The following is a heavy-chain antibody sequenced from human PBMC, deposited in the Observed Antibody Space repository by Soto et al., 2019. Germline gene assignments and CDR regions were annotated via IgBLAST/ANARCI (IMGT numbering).Heavy chain of an antibody. V-gene: IGHV1-2*04. CDR2: INPNSGAT. J-gene: IGHJ5*02. Sequence: ASVKVSCKASGYTFTDYYINWVRQAPGQGLEWMGWINPNSGATNSAQKFQGWVTMTRDTSITTAYMELSRLRSDDTAVYYCARGDVVVPAAIFSYNWFDPWGQGTLVTVSS. D-gene: IGHD2-2*01. CDR3: ARGDVVVPAAIFSYNWFDP. CDR1: GYTFTDYY.